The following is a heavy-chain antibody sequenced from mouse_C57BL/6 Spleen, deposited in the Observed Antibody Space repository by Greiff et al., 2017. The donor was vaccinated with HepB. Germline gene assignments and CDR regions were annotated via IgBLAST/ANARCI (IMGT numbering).Heavy chain of an antibody. CDR1: GFTFSDYG. V-gene: IGHV5-17*01. CDR3: ARPRDYSSRWYAMDY. D-gene: IGHD1-1*01. Sequence: EVMLVESGGGLVKPGGSLKLSCAASGFTFSDYGMHWVRQAPEKGLEWVAYISSGSSTIYYADTVKGRFTISRDNAKHTLFLQMTSLKSEDTAMEYCARPRDYSSRWYAMDYWGQGTSVTVSS. CDR2: ISSGSSTI. J-gene: IGHJ4*01.